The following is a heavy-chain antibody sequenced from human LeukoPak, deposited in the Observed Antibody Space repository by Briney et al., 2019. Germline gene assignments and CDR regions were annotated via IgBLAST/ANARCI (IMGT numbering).Heavy chain of an antibody. CDR1: GFTFSSYA. CDR3: ARRMNSGGCCRDAFDI. Sequence: GRSLRLSCAASGFTFSSYAMHWVRQAPGKGLEWVAVISYDGSNKYYADSVKGRFTISRDNSKNTLYLQMNSLRAEDTAVYYCARRMNSGGCCRDAFDIWGQGTMVTVSS. D-gene: IGHD6-19*01. CDR2: ISYDGSNK. V-gene: IGHV3-30*04. J-gene: IGHJ3*02.